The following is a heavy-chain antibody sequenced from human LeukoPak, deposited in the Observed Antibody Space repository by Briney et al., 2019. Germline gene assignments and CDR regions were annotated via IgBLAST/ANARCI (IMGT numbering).Heavy chain of an antibody. V-gene: IGHV3-21*01. D-gene: IGHD2/OR15-2a*01. J-gene: IGHJ4*02. Sequence: PGGSLRLSCAASGFTFSSYSMNWVRQAPGKGLEWVSSISSSSSYIYYADSVKGRFTISRDNAKNSLYLQMNSLRAEDTAVYYCARDNSRGAGGNWDLDYWGQGTLVTVSS. CDR3: ARDNSRGAGGNWDLDY. CDR2: ISSSSSYI. CDR1: GFTFSSYS.